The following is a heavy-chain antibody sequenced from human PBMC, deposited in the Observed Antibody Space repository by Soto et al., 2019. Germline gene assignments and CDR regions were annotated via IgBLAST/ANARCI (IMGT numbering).Heavy chain of an antibody. CDR1: GYSFTSYW. CDR2: IYPGDSDT. V-gene: IGHV5-51*01. D-gene: IGHD6-19*01. Sequence: GESLKISCKGSGYSFTSYWIGWVRQMPGKGLEWMGIIYPGDSDTRYSPSFQGQVTISADKSISTAYLQWSSLKASDTAVYYCAKDLEPAEGRSGWTGYYYYYYMDVWGKGTTVTVSS. J-gene: IGHJ6*03. CDR3: AKDLEPAEGRSGWTGYYYYYYMDV.